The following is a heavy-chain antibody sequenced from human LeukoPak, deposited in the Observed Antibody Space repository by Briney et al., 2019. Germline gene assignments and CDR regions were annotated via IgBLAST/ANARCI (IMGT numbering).Heavy chain of an antibody. D-gene: IGHD6-19*01. J-gene: IGHJ3*02. CDR1: GFTFSSYW. V-gene: IGHV3-7*03. CDR2: IKQDGSEK. CDR3: AREGSGWFAFDI. Sequence: GGSLRLSCAASGFTFSSYWMSWVRQAPGKGLEWVAIIKQDGSEKYYVESVKGRFTISRDNAKNSLYLQMNSLRAEDTAVYYCAREGSGWFAFDIWGQGTMVTVSS.